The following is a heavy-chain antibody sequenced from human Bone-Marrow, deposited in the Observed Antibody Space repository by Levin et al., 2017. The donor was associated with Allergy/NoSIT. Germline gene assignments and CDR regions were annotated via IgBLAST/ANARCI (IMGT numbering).Heavy chain of an antibody. CDR3: ARDSAYYDFWSGYFISYHDGMDV. Sequence: GGSLRLSCAASGFTFSSYAMHWVRQAPGKGLEWVAVISYDGSNKYYADSVKGRFTISRDNSKNTLYLQMNSLRAEDTAVYYCARDSAYYDFWSGYFISYHDGMDVWGQGTTVTVSS. V-gene: IGHV3-30-3*01. CDR1: GFTFSSYA. J-gene: IGHJ6*02. CDR2: ISYDGSNK. D-gene: IGHD3-3*01.